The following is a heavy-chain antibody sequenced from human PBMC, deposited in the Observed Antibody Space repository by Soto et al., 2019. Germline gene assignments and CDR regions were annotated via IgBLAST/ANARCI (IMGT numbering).Heavy chain of an antibody. CDR3: AKAKSVLWFGELIGGDFDY. CDR2: ISWNSGSI. CDR1: GFTFDDYA. D-gene: IGHD3-10*01. J-gene: IGHJ4*02. V-gene: IGHV3-9*01. Sequence: GGSLRLSCAASGFTFDDYAMHWVRQAPGKGLEWVSGISWNSGSIGYADSVKGRFTISRDNAKNSLYLQMNSLRAEDTALYYCAKAKSVLWFGELIGGDFDYWGQGTLVTVSS.